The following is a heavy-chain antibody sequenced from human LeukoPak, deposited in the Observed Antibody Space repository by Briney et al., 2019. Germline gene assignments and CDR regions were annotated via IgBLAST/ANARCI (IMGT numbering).Heavy chain of an antibody. CDR3: ARDSDSGYGPFDS. V-gene: IGHV3-53*01. CDR1: GFTVSNNY. Sequence: GGSLRLSCAASGFTVSNNYMSWARQAPGKGLEWVSVIHSGGTTNYADSVQGRFTISRDNSKTTVYLHMNSLRAEDTAVYYCARDSDSGYGPFDSWGQGTLVTVSS. CDR2: IHSGGTT. J-gene: IGHJ4*02. D-gene: IGHD5-12*01.